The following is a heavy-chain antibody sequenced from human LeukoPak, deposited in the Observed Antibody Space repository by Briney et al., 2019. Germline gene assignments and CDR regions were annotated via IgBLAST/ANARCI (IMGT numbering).Heavy chain of an antibody. CDR2: IIPIFGTA. V-gene: IGHV1-69*13. Sequence: SVKVSCKASGGTFSSYAISWVRQAPGQGLEWMGGIIPIFGTANYAEKFQGRVTITADESTSTAYMELSSLRSEDTAVYYCARDTITMVRGADMGIDYWGQGTLVTVSS. CDR3: ARDTITMVRGADMGIDY. CDR1: GGTFSSYA. J-gene: IGHJ4*02. D-gene: IGHD3-10*01.